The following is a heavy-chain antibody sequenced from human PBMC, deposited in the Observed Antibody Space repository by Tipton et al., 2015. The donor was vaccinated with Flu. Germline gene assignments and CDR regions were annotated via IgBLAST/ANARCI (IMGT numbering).Heavy chain of an antibody. CDR1: GFTFSDYY. V-gene: IGHV3-11*01. D-gene: IGHD3-10*01. CDR3: ARGGKYGSGSFHSDC. J-gene: IGHJ4*02. CDR2: ISSSGNTI. Sequence: CAASGFTFSDYYMNWIRQVPGKGLQWISYISSSGNTIFYADSVKGRFTISRDNARDSLYLQMNSLRAEDTAVYYCARGGKYGSGSFHSDCWGQGALVTVSS.